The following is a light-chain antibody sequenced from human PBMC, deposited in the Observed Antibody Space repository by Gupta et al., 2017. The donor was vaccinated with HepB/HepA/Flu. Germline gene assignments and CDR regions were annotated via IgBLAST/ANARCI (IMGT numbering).Light chain of an antibody. Sequence: DIQMTQSPSSLSASVGDRVTITCRASQGISDYLAWYQQKPGKAPKLLIYAASTLQSGVPSRFSGSGSGTDFTLTISLQPEDVATYYCQKYNSAPLTFGGGTRVEIK. CDR3: QKYNSAPLT. CDR2: AAS. V-gene: IGKV1-27*01. J-gene: IGKJ4*01. CDR1: QGISDY.